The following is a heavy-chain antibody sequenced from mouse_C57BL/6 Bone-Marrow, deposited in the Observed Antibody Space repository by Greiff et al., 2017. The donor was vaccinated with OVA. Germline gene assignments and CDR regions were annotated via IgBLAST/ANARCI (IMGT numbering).Heavy chain of an antibody. V-gene: IGHV5-6*01. CDR2: ISSGGSYT. CDR3: ARLYYGSSWYFDV. D-gene: IGHD1-1*01. Sequence: EVQGVESGGDLVKPGGSLKLSCAASGFTFSSYGMSWVRQTPDKRLEWVATISSGGSYTYYPDSVKGRFTISRDNAKNTLYLQMSSLKSEDTAMYYCARLYYGSSWYFDVWGTGTTVTVSS. J-gene: IGHJ1*03. CDR1: GFTFSSYG.